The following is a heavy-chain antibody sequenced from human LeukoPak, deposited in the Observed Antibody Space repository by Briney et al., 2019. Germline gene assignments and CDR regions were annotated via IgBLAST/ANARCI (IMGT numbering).Heavy chain of an antibody. CDR1: GGSFSGYY. CDR2: INHSGST. Sequence: PSETLSLTCAVYGGSFSGYYWSWIRQPPGKGLERIGEINHSGSTNYNPSLKSRVTISVDTSKNQFSLKLSSVTAADTAVYYCARGSKSFGVVAKLDYWGQGTLVTVSS. CDR3: ARGSKSFGVVAKLDY. J-gene: IGHJ4*02. D-gene: IGHD3-3*01. V-gene: IGHV4-34*01.